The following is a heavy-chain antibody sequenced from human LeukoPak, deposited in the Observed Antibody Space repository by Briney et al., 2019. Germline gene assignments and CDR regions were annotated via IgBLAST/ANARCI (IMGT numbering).Heavy chain of an antibody. CDR1: GFTFSDYW. V-gene: IGHV4-38-2*01. CDR2: IYYTGSI. J-gene: IGHJ2*01. Sequence: PGGSLRLSCAASGFTFSDYWMHWVRQAPGKGLECIGSIYYTGSIYYNPSLESRVTISVDTSKNQFSLKLSSVTAADTAVYYCARVRVVGHWYFDLWGRGTLVTVSS. D-gene: IGHD2-21*01. CDR3: ARVRVVGHWYFDL.